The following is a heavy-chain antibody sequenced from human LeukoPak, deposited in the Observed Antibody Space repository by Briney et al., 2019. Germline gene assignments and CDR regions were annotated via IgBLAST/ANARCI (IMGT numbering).Heavy chain of an antibody. V-gene: IGHV5-51*01. CDR2: IYPGDSDT. J-gene: IGHJ4*02. D-gene: IGHD2-2*02. CDR1: GYSFTSYW. CDR3: ARGYCSSTSCYKAAGHRGLPDY. Sequence: GESLKISCKGTGYSFTSYWIGWVRQRPGKGLEWMGIIYPGDSDTRYSPSFQGQVTISAGKSISTAYLQWSSLKASDTAMYYCARGYCSSTSCYKAAGHRGLPDYWGQGTPVTVSS.